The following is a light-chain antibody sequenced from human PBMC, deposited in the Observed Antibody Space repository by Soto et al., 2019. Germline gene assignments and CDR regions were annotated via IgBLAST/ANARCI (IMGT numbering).Light chain of an antibody. CDR2: QDN. CDR1: KLGNKY. V-gene: IGLV3-1*01. Sequence: SSELTQPPSVSVSPGQTASITCSGDKLGNKYACWYQQKPGQSPVLVIYQDNKRPSEIPERFSGSNSGNTATLTISGTQAMDEADYYCQAWDSSTLVFGGGTKLTVL. CDR3: QAWDSSTLV. J-gene: IGLJ2*01.